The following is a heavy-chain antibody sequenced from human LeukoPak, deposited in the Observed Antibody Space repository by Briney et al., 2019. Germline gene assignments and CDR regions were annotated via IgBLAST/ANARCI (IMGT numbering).Heavy chain of an antibody. CDR3: ARGYGSATKEAFDI. J-gene: IGHJ3*02. CDR1: GDSINDYY. V-gene: IGHV4-4*07. CDR2: IYTSGSTNY. D-gene: IGHD3-10*01. Sequence: SEALSLTCTVSGDSINDYYWSWIRQPAGKGLEWIGRIYTSGSTNYNYNPSLKSRVTMSVDTSKKQFSLKVSSVTAADTAVYYCARGYGSATKEAFDIWGQGTMVTVSS.